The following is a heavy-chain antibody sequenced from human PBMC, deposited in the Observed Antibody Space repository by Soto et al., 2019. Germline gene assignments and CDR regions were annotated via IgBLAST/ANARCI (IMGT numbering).Heavy chain of an antibody. CDR1: GYSFTSYW. D-gene: IGHD1-26*01. CDR3: ARVKVGANGLYYFDY. Sequence: GESLKISCKGSGYSFTSYWIGWVRQMPGKGLEWMGIIYPGDSDTRYSPSFQGQVTISADKSISTAYLQWSSLKASDTAVYYCARVKVGANGLYYFDYWGQGTLVTVSS. CDR2: IYPGDSDT. J-gene: IGHJ4*02. V-gene: IGHV5-51*01.